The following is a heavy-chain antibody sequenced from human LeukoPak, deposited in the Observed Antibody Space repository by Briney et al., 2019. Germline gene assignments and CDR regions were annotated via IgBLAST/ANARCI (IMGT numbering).Heavy chain of an antibody. CDR1: GYTFTSYY. J-gene: IGHJ4*02. CDR3: ARVRGYYDSSGYYGYCDY. V-gene: IGHV1-46*01. D-gene: IGHD3-22*01. Sequence: ASVKVSCKASGYTFTSYYMHWVRQAPGQGLEWMGIINPSGGSTSYAQKFQGRVTMTRDMSTSTVYMELSSLRSEDTAVYYCARVRGYYDSSGYYGYCDYWGQGTLVTVSS. CDR2: INPSGGST.